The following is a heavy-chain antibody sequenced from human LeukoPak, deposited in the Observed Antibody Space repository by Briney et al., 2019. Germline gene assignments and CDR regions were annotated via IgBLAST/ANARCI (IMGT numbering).Heavy chain of an antibody. CDR1: GFTVSSYA. V-gene: IGHV3-23*01. Sequence: GGSLRLSCAASGFTVSSYAMSWVRQALGKGLEWGSAICGSVSSTYYADSVKGRFTISRDNSKNTRYRQMNSLRAEDTAVYYCAKGSYCSGGSCYSEFDYWGQGTLVTVSS. D-gene: IGHD2-15*01. CDR2: ICGSVSST. CDR3: AKGSYCSGGSCYSEFDY. J-gene: IGHJ4*02.